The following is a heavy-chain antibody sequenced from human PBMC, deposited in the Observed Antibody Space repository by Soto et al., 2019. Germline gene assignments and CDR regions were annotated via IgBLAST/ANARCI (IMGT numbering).Heavy chain of an antibody. D-gene: IGHD3-3*01. CDR2: IKQDGSEK. CDR3: ARDLRYYDFWSGHSYGMDV. J-gene: IGHJ6*02. CDR1: GFTFSSYW. V-gene: IGHV3-7*01. Sequence: GGSLRLSCAASGFTFSSYWMSWVRQAPGKGLEWVANIKQDGSEKYYVDSVKGRFTISRDNAKNSLYLQMNSLRAEDTAVYYCARDLRYYDFWSGHSYGMDVWGQGT.